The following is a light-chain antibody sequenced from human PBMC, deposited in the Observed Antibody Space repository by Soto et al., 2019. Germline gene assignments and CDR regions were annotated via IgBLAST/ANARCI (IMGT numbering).Light chain of an antibody. CDR2: DAS. CDR3: QQRSNWPPALT. V-gene: IGKV3-11*01. CDR1: QSVSSY. Sequence: EIVLTQSPATLSLSPGERATLSCRASQSVSSYLAWYQQNPGQAPRLLIYDASNRATGIPARFSGSGSGTDFTHTISSLEPEDVAVYYCQQRSNWPPALTFGGGTKVEIK. J-gene: IGKJ4*01.